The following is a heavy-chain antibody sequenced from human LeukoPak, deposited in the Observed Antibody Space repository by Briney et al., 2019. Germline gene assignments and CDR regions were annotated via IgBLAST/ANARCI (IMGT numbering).Heavy chain of an antibody. CDR1: GFTFSSYS. J-gene: IGHJ4*02. D-gene: IGHD3-9*01. Sequence: GGSLRLSCAASGFTFSSYSMNWVRQAPGKGLEWVSSISSSSSYIYYADSVKGRFTISRDNAKNSLYLQMNSLRAEDTAVYYCARDEALTDDRKYFDYWGQGTLVTVSS. V-gene: IGHV3-21*01. CDR2: ISSSSSYI. CDR3: ARDEALTDDRKYFDY.